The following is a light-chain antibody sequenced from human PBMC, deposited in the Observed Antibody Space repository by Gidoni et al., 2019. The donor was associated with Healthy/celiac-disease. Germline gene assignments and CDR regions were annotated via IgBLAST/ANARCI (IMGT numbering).Light chain of an antibody. CDR3: QQYGSSPYT. J-gene: IGKJ2*01. CDR1: QSVSSSY. CDR2: GAS. Sequence: SQSVSSSYLAWYQQKPGQAPRLLSYGASSRATGIPDRFSGSGSAPDFTLTISRLEPEDFAVYYCQQYGSSPYTFGQGTKLEIK. V-gene: IGKV3-20*01.